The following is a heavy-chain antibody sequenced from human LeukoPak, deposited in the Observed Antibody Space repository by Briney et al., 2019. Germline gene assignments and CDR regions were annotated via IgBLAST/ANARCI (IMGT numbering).Heavy chain of an antibody. J-gene: IGHJ4*02. D-gene: IGHD3-22*01. CDR2: LNHSGRV. CDR1: GESFSYNY. Sequence: SDTLSLTCAVSGESFSYNYWTWVPQPPGKGLEGIGDLNHSGRVNYRPSLTSRVTISVDTSKSQFSLKLSAVTAADTAVYYCARGLGPMSPSLDYWGQGSLVTVSS. V-gene: IGHV4-34*01. CDR3: ARGLGPMSPSLDY.